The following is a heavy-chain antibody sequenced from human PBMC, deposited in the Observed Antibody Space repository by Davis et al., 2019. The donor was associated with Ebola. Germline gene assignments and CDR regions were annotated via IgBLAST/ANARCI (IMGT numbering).Heavy chain of an antibody. CDR1: GFTFGTYA. CDR2: ISNSGDDP. CDR3: AKRWQVRYFGY. J-gene: IGHJ4*02. D-gene: IGHD4-23*01. Sequence: PGGSLRLSCAASGFTFGTYAMSWVRQAPGKGLEWVSSISNSGDDPQYADSVKGRFTISRDTSKNTVGLHMNSLRVEDTAVYYCAKRWQVRYFGYWGQGTLVTVSS. V-gene: IGHV3-23*01.